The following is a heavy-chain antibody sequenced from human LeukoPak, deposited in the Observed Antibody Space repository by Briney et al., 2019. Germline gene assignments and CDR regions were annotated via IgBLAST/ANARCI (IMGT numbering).Heavy chain of an antibody. Sequence: SETLSLTCTVSGGSISSYYWSWIRQPPGKGLEWIGYIYYSGSTYYNPSLKSRVTISVDTSKNQFSLKLSSVTAADTAVYYCARVIGAYRFGEPSNWFDPWGQGTLVTVSS. CDR1: GGSISSYY. J-gene: IGHJ5*02. CDR3: ARVIGAYRFGEPSNWFDP. V-gene: IGHV4-59*06. D-gene: IGHD3-10*01. CDR2: IYYSGST.